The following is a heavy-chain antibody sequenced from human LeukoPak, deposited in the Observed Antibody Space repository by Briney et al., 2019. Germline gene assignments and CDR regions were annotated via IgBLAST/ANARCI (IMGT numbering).Heavy chain of an antibody. Sequence: ASVKVSCKASGGTFNSYAISWVRQAPGQGLEWMGGIIPIFGTANYAQKFQGRVTITTDESTSTAYMELSSLRSEDTAVYYCARLVSYFDWLRENWFDHWGQGTLVSVSS. J-gene: IGHJ5*02. CDR3: ARLVSYFDWLRENWFDH. D-gene: IGHD3-9*01. CDR1: GGTFNSYA. CDR2: IIPIFGTA. V-gene: IGHV1-69*05.